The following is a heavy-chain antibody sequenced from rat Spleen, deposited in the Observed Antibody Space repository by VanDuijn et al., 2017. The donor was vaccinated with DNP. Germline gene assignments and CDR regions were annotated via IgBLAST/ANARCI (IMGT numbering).Heavy chain of an antibody. CDR3: ARHRTIMPYYYAMDA. D-gene: IGHD1-12*01. CDR2: ISYDGSST. CDR1: GFTFSDHN. J-gene: IGHJ4*01. V-gene: IGHV5-7*01. Sequence: EVLLVESDGGLVQPGRSLKLSCVVSGFTFSDHNMAWVRQAPKKGLEWVATISYDGSSTYYRDSVKGRFIISRNNAKSTLYLQMDSLRSEDTATYYCARHRTIMPYYYAMDAWGQGASVTVSS.